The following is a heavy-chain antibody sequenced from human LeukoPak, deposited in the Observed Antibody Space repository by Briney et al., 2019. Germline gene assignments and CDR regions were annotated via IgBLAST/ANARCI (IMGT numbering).Heavy chain of an antibody. CDR2: IYYSGST. CDR1: RGSISSYY. V-gene: IGHV4-59*08. D-gene: IGHD6-19*01. CDR3: ARHRDYGSGWYGFDY. J-gene: IGHJ4*02. Sequence: SETLSLTCTVSRGSISSYYWSWIRQPPGKGLEWIAYIYYSGSTNYNPSLKSRVTISVDTPKNQFSLRLSSVTAADTAVYYCARHRDYGSGWYGFDYWGQGTLVTVSS.